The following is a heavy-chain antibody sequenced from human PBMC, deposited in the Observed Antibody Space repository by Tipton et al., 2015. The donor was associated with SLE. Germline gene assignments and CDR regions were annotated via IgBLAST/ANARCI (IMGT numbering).Heavy chain of an antibody. D-gene: IGHD1-26*01. CDR1: GGSISSGSYY. CDR3: ARAGPGGSAFDI. Sequence: TLSLTCTVSGGSISSGSYYWSWIRQPAGKGLEWIGYIYTSGSTNYNPSLKSRVTISVDTSKNQFSLKLSSVTAADTAVYYCARAGPGGSAFDIWGQGTTVTVSS. CDR2: IYTSGST. V-gene: IGHV4-61*09. J-gene: IGHJ3*02.